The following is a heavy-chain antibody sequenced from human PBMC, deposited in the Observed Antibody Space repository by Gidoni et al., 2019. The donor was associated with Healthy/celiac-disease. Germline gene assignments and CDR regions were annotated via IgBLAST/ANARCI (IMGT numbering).Heavy chain of an antibody. D-gene: IGHD3-22*01. J-gene: IGHJ4*02. CDR3: ARDSAPYYDSSGYYTTIGY. CDR1: GFTFSSSS. CDR2: ISSSSSYI. Sequence: EVQLVESGGGLVKPGGSLRLSCAASGFTFSSSSMNWVRQAPGKGLEWVSSISSSSSYIYYADSVKGRFTISRDNAKNSLYLQMNSLRAEDTAVYYCARDSAPYYDSSGYYTTIGYWGQGTLVTVSS. V-gene: IGHV3-21*01.